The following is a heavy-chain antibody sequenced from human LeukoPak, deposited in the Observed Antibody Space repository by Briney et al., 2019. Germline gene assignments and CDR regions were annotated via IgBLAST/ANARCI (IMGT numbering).Heavy chain of an antibody. V-gene: IGHV4-34*01. J-gene: IGHJ4*02. Sequence: SETLSLTCAVYGGSFSGYYWSWIRQPPGKGLERIGEINHSGSTNYNPSLKSRVTISVDTSKNQFSLKLSSVTAADTAVYYCARAGDWLPFDYWGQGTLVTVSS. CDR2: INHSGST. CDR3: ARAGDWLPFDY. CDR1: GGSFSGYY. D-gene: IGHD3-9*01.